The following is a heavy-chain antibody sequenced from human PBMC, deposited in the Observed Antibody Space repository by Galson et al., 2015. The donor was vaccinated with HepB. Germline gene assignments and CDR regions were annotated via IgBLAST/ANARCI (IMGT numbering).Heavy chain of an antibody. D-gene: IGHD5-18*01. CDR1: GFTFDDYA. Sequence: SLRLSCAASGFTFDDYAMHWVRQAPGKGLEWVSGISWNSGSIGYADSVKGRFTISRDNAKNSLYLQMNSLRAGDTALYYCAKALGLGGYSYPIDYWGQGTLVTVSS. J-gene: IGHJ4*02. CDR3: AKALGLGGYSYPIDY. V-gene: IGHV3-9*01. CDR2: ISWNSGSI.